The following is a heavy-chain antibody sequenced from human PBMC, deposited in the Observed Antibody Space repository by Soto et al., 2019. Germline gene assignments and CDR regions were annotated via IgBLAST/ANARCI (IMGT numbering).Heavy chain of an antibody. CDR3: ARSLLNWNYGMDV. CDR1: GYTFTGYY. J-gene: IGHJ6*02. Sequence: ASVKVSCKASGYTFTGYYMHWVRQAPGQGLEWMGWINPNSGGTNYAQKFQGWVTMTRDTSISTAYMELSRLRSDDTAVYYCARSLLNWNYGMDVWGQGTTVTV. D-gene: IGHD1-20*01. V-gene: IGHV1-2*04. CDR2: INPNSGGT.